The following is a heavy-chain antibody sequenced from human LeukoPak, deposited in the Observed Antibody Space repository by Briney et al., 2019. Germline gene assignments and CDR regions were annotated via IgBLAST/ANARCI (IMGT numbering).Heavy chain of an antibody. J-gene: IGHJ4*02. CDR3: AREAPYDILTGYYDY. V-gene: IGHV1-46*01. D-gene: IGHD3-9*01. CDR2: INPSGGST. CDR1: GYTFTSYY. Sequence: ASVKVSCKASGYTFTSYYMHWVRQAPGQGLEWMGIINPSGGSTSYAQKFQGRFTISRDNAKNSLYLQMNSLRAEDTAVYYCAREAPYDILTGYYDYWGQGTLVTVSS.